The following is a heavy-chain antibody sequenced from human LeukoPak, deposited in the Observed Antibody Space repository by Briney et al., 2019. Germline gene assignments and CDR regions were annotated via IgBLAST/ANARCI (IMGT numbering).Heavy chain of an antibody. CDR2: IKSKTDGGTT. CDR3: TTASTEAYSGSYEWGGAFDI. J-gene: IGHJ3*02. Sequence: PGGSLRLSCAASGFTFSNAWMSWVRQAPGKGLEWVGRIKSKTDGGTTDYAAPVKGRFTISRDDSKNTLYLQMNSLKTEDTAVYYCTTASTEAYSGSYEWGGAFDIWGQGTMVTVSS. D-gene: IGHD1-26*01. V-gene: IGHV3-15*01. CDR1: GFTFSNAW.